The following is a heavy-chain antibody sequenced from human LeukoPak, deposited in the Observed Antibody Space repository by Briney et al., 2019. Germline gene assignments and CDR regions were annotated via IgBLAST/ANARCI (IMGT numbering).Heavy chain of an antibody. V-gene: IGHV4-59*06. D-gene: IGHD5-24*01. CDR2: IYHSGVT. CDR1: GGSISSYY. J-gene: IGHJ4*02. CDR3: ARGDVYNSGSLDF. Sequence: SETLSLTCTVSGGSISSYYWSWIRQPAGKGLEWIGYIYHSGVTNYNPSLKNRLSILVDSSKNQFSLKLNSVTAADTAVYYCARGDVYNSGSLDFWGQGTLVIVSS.